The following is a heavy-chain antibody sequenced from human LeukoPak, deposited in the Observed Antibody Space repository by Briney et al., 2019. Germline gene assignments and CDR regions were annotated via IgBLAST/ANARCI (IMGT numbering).Heavy chain of an antibody. Sequence: PGGSLGLSCLPSGFTFSNYAMTWVRQAPGKGLEWVSSISGSGGTSYYADSVKGRFTISRDSAKNKLFLQMNRLRAEDTAVYYCAKSPYFYNSGRSVDVWGKGTTVTVSS. CDR2: ISGSGGTS. J-gene: IGHJ6*04. D-gene: IGHD3-10*01. CDR1: GFTFSNYA. CDR3: AKSPYFYNSGRSVDV. V-gene: IGHV3-23*01.